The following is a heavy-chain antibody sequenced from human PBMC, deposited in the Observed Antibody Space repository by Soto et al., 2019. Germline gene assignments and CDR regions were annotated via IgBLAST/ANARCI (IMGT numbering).Heavy chain of an antibody. D-gene: IGHD3-22*01. CDR3: ARVGYYDSSGYLGYYYYYGMDV. CDR1: GGSFSGYY. CDR2: INHSGST. Sequence: SETLSLTCAVYGGSFSGYYWSWIRQPPGKGLEWIGEINHSGSTNYNPSLKSRVTISVDTSKNQFSLKLSSVTAADTAVYYCARVGYYDSSGYLGYYYYYGMDVWGQGTTVTVSS. J-gene: IGHJ6*02. V-gene: IGHV4-34*01.